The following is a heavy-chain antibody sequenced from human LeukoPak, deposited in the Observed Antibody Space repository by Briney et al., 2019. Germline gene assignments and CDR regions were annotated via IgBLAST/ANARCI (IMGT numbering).Heavy chain of an antibody. Sequence: SETLSLTCTVSGGSISSYYWSRIRQPPGKGLEWIGYIYYSGSTNYNPSLKSRVTISVDTSKNQFSLKLSSVTAADTAVYFCARRIVGTGWGQENWLDPWGQGTLVTVSS. D-gene: IGHD1-26*01. CDR1: GGSISSYY. V-gene: IGHV4-59*12. J-gene: IGHJ5*02. CDR2: IYYSGST. CDR3: ARRIVGTGWGQENWLDP.